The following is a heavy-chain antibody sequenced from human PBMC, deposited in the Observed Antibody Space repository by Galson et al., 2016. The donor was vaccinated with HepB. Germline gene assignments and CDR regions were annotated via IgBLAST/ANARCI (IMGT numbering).Heavy chain of an antibody. V-gene: IGHV4-59*01. CDR1: GGSINTYY. D-gene: IGHD6-13*01. Sequence: SETLSLTCTVSGGSINTYYWSWIRQPPGKGLEWIGEIYDSGTTNYNPSLKSRLTISLDTSKNQFSLKLSSLSVSDTAVYYCARKVPPRSSWGGWFDPWGQGTLVIVSS. CDR3: ARKVPPRSSWGGWFDP. J-gene: IGHJ5*02. CDR2: IYDSGTT.